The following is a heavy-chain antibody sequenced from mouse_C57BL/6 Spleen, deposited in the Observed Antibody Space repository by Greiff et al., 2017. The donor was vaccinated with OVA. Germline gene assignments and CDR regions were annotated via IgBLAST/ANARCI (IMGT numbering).Heavy chain of an antibody. D-gene: IGHD1-1*01. CDR1: GYSITSGYY. CDR3: ARVGGTGYFEV. J-gene: IGHJ1*03. Sequence: EVQVVESGPGLVKPSQSLSLTCSVTGYSITSGYYWNWMRQFPGNKVEWRGYISYDGSNNYNPYLKNRISLTRDTSKYLFFPKFNSVTTEDTATDYCARVGGTGYFEVWGTGTTVTVSS. V-gene: IGHV3-6*01. CDR2: ISYDGSN.